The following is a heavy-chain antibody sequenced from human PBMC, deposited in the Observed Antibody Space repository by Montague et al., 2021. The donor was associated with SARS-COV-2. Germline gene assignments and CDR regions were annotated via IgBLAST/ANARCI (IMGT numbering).Heavy chain of an antibody. V-gene: IGHV2-70*01. J-gene: IGHJ4*02. CDR2: IDWDXDK. Sequence: PALVKPTQTLTLTCTFSGFSLSTSGMCVSWIRQPPGKALEWLALIDWDXDKYYSTSLKTRLTISKDTSKNQVVLTMTNMDPVDTATYYCARSPGGSSGDYEAFFDYWGQGTLVTVSS. D-gene: IGHD3-22*01. CDR3: ARSPGGSSGDYEAFFDY. CDR1: GFSLSTSGMC.